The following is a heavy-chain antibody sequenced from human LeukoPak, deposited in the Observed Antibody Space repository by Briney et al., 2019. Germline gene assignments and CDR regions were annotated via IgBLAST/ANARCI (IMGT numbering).Heavy chain of an antibody. CDR2: MNPNSGNT. Sequence: GASVKVSCKASGYTFTSYDMNWVRQATGQGLAWLGWMNPNSGNTGYAQNFQGRVTMTMNTSITTAYMELRSLRSEDTAVYYCARALSWTTESYYYMDVWGKGTTVTVSS. V-gene: IGHV1-8*01. CDR3: ARALSWTTESYYYMDV. J-gene: IGHJ6*03. CDR1: GYTFTSYD. D-gene: IGHD3/OR15-3a*01.